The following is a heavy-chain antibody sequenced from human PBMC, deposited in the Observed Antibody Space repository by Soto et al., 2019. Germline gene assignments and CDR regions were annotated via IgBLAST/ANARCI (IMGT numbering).Heavy chain of an antibody. CDR2: TYYRSKWYN. D-gene: IGHD3-10*01. J-gene: IGHJ6*02. V-gene: IGHV6-1*01. CDR3: AIEGITMVRGASRYGMDV. CDR1: GDSVSSNSAA. Sequence: PSQTLSLTCAISGDSVSSNSAAWNWIRQSPSRGLEWLGRTYYRSKWYNDYGVSVKSRIIINPDTSKNQFSLQLNSVTPEDTAVYYCAIEGITMVRGASRYGMDVWGQGTTVTVSS.